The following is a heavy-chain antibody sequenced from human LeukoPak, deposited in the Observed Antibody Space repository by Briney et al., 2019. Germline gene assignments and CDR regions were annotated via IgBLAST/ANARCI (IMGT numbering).Heavy chain of an antibody. CDR1: GGSFSGYY. CDR2: INHSGST. V-gene: IGHV4-34*01. D-gene: IGHD3-10*01. J-gene: IGHJ4*02. Sequence: KPSETLSLTCAVYGGSFSGYYWSWIRQPPGKGLEWIGEINHSGSTNYNPSLKSRVTISVDTSKNQFSLKLSSVTAADTAVYYCARHSRSVDYGSGSYTWDYWGQGTLVTVSS. CDR3: ARHSRSVDYGSGSYTWDY.